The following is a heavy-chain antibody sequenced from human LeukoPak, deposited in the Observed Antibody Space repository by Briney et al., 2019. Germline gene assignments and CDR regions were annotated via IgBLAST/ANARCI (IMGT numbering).Heavy chain of an antibody. J-gene: IGHJ6*02. Sequence: SETLSLTCAVSGGSISSYYWSWIRQPAGKGLEWIGRIYTSGSTNCNPSLKSRVTMSVDTSKNQFSLKLSSVTAADTAVYYCAGIRVGATSGYYYGMDVWGQGTTVTVSS. CDR3: AGIRVGATSGYYYGMDV. CDR2: IYTSGST. CDR1: GGSISSYY. V-gene: IGHV4-4*07. D-gene: IGHD1-26*01.